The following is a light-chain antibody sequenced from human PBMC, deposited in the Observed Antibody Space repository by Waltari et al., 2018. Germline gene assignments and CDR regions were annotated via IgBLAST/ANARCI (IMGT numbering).Light chain of an antibody. CDR3: QQYNSYPWT. Sequence: DFQMTQSPSTLSASVGDRVTITCRASQGITNWLAWYQQTPGKAPKLLIYKTSTLKSGVPSRFSGSGSGTEFTLSISTLQPDDFVTYYCQQYNSYPWTFGQGTKVEIK. J-gene: IGKJ1*01. V-gene: IGKV1-5*03. CDR2: KTS. CDR1: QGITNW.